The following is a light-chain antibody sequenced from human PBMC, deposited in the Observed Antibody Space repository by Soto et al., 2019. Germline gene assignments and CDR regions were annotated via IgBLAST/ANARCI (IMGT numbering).Light chain of an antibody. CDR2: AAS. CDR1: QSISSY. Sequence: DIQMTQSPSSLSVSVGDRVTITCRASQSISSYLNWYQQKSGQAPKLLIYAASNLQSGVPSRFSGSGSGTDFTLAISSLQPEDFATYFCQQSYSDPWTFGQGTKVDI. J-gene: IGKJ1*01. CDR3: QQSYSDPWT. V-gene: IGKV1-39*01.